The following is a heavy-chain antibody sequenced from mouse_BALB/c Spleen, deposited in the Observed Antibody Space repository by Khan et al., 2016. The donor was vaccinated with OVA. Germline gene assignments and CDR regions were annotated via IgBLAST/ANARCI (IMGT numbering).Heavy chain of an antibody. V-gene: IGHV3-2*02. CDR3: ARGRSY. CDR1: GFSITSDYA. J-gene: IGHJ3*01. CDR2: INYSGTT. Sequence: VQLKESGPGLVKPSQSLSLTCTVTGFSITSDYAWNWIRQFPGNKLDWMGYINYSGTTSYHPSLKSRISITRDTSNNQFFLQLNSVTTEDAATYYCARGRSYWGQGTLVTVSA.